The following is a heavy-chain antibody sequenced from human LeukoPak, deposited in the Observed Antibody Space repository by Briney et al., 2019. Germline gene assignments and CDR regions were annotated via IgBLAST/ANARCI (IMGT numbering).Heavy chain of an antibody. J-gene: IGHJ4*02. D-gene: IGHD3-10*01. CDR1: GYTFNYYY. V-gene: IGHV1-2*04. CDR3: IRGPGHYFDY. CDR2: INPSSGAT. Sequence: GASVKVSCKASGYTFNYYYMHWVRQAPGQGLEWMGWINPSSGATNYAQKFQGWVTMTRDTSVSTAYMELTRLRSDDSAVFYCIRGPGHYFDYWGQGTVVTVPS.